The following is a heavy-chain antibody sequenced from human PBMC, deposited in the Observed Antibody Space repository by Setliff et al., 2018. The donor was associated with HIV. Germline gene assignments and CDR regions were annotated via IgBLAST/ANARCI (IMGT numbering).Heavy chain of an antibody. J-gene: IGHJ6*03. Sequence: SETLSLTCAVYGGSFSGYYWSWIRQPPGKGLEWIGEINHSGSTNYNPSLKSRVTISVDTSKNQFSLDLSSVTAADTAVYYCAKGRGCSGGYCNSVKDYYYMDVWGEGTTVTVS. D-gene: IGHD2-15*01. CDR1: GGSFSGYY. V-gene: IGHV4-34*01. CDR3: AKGRGCSGGYCNSVKDYYYMDV. CDR2: INHSGST.